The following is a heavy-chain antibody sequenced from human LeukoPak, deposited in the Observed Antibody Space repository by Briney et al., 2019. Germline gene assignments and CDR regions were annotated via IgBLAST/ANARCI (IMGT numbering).Heavy chain of an antibody. J-gene: IGHJ4*02. D-gene: IGHD5-12*01. Sequence: GGSLRLSCAASGFTFSSYEMNWVRQAPGKGLEWVSYTSRSGSTIYYADSVKGRFTISRDNAKNSLYLQMNSLRAGDTAVYYCASGYDLPYWGQGTLVTVSS. CDR3: ASGYDLPY. CDR1: GFTFSSYE. CDR2: TSRSGSTI. V-gene: IGHV3-48*03.